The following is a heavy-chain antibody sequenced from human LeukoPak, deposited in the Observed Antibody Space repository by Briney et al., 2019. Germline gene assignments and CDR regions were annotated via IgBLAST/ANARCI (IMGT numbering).Heavy chain of an antibody. J-gene: IGHJ4*02. V-gene: IGHV4-39*01. CDR1: GGSISSSSYY. Sequence: SETLSLTCTVSGGSISSSSYYWGWIRQPPGKGLEWIGSIYYSGSTYYNPSLKSRVTISVDTSKNQFSLKLSSVTAADTAVYYCARLVYVRKQRYSSGWYWLDYWGQGTLVTVSS. D-gene: IGHD6-19*01. CDR2: IYYSGST. CDR3: ARLVYVRKQRYSSGWYWLDY.